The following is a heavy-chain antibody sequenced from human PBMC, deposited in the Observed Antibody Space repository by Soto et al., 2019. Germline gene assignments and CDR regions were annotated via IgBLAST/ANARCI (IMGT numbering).Heavy chain of an antibody. CDR1: GFTFSSYA. J-gene: IGHJ4*02. V-gene: IGHV3-23*01. D-gene: IGHD3-22*01. Sequence: PGGSLRFSCAASGFTFSSYAMSWVRQAPGKGLEWVSAISGSGVSTYYADSVKGRFTISRDNSKNTLYLQMNSLRAEDTAVYYCAKSPGMYYYDSSGYYHYDYWGQETLVTVSS. CDR2: ISGSGVST. CDR3: AKSPGMYYYDSSGYYHYDY.